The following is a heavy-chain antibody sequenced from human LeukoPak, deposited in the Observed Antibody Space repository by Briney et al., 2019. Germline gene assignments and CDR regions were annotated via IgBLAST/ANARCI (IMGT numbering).Heavy chain of an antibody. CDR3: ARGLPNSNWPHWFDP. V-gene: IGHV3-48*03. D-gene: IGHD6-13*01. J-gene: IGHJ5*02. Sequence: GESLRPSCAASGFTFSNYEMSWVRQAPGKGLEWVSYISAIDSTTYYADSVKGRFTISRDNAKNSLYLQMNSLRVEDTAVYHCARGLPNSNWPHWFDPWGQGTLVTVSS. CDR1: GFTFSNYE. CDR2: ISAIDSTT.